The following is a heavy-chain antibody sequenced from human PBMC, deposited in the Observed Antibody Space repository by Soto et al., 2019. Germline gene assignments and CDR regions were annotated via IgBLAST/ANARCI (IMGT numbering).Heavy chain of an antibody. CDR3: AKDRYLDHDSRGYLFDN. J-gene: IGHJ4*02. D-gene: IGHD3-22*01. V-gene: IGHV3-23*01. Sequence: EVQLLESGGDLIQPGGSLRLSCAASGFTFNIYAMTWVRQAPGKGLEWVSAISRYGDFTYYADSVEGRFTISRDNSKNTLYFQMNSRGAEDTAVYYCAKDRYLDHDSRGYLFDNWGQGTLVTVSS. CDR1: GFTFNIYA. CDR2: ISRYGDFT.